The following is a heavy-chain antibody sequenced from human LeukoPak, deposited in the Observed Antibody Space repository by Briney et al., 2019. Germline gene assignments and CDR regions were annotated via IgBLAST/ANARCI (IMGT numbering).Heavy chain of an antibody. CDR3: ARDPRAYSSGWYDYYYYGMDV. J-gene: IGHJ6*04. V-gene: IGHV3-21*01. CDR1: GFTFSSYS. CDR2: ISSSSTYI. D-gene: IGHD6-19*01. Sequence: PGGSLRLSCAASGFTFSSYSMNWVRQAPGNGLEWVSSISSSSTYIYYADSVNGRFTISRDNAKNSLYLQMNSLRAEDTAVYYCARDPRAYSSGWYDYYYYGMDVWGKGTTVTVSS.